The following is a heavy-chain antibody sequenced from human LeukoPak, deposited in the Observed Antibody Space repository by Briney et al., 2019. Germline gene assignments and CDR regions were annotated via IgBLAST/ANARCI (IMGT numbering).Heavy chain of an antibody. D-gene: IGHD3-10*01. CDR2: INHSGST. V-gene: IGHV4-34*01. J-gene: IGHJ4*02. Sequence: SETLSLTCAVYGGSFSGYYWSWIRQPPGKGLEWIGEINHSGSTNYNPSLKSRVTISVDTSKNQFSLKLSSVTAAATAVYYCARGSLLWFGEVAFDYWGQGTLVTVSS. CDR3: ARGSLLWFGEVAFDY. CDR1: GGSFSGYY.